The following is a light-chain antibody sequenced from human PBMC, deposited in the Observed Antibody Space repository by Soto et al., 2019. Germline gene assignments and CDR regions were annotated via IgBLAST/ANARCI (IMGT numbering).Light chain of an antibody. V-gene: IGLV1-44*01. CDR3: AAWDDSLNGWV. Sequence: QSVLTQPPSASGTPGQRVTISCSGSSSNIGSTTVSWYQQLPGTAPKLLIYTNNQRPSGVPDRFSGSKSHTSASLAISGLQSEDEADYYCAAWDDSLNGWVFGGGTKLTVL. CDR2: TNN. J-gene: IGLJ3*02. CDR1: SSNIGSTT.